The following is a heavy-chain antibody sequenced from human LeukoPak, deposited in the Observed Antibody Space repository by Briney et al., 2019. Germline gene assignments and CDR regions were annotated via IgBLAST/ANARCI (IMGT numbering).Heavy chain of an antibody. J-gene: IGHJ6*02. CDR2: IYYSGST. V-gene: IGHV4-31*03. D-gene: IGHD2-2*01. CDR1: GGSISSGGYY. CDR3: ARASSPGVVVPAAKTVPTYYYYGMDV. Sequence: SQTLSLTCTVSGGSISSGGYYWSWIRQHPGKGLEWIGYIYYSGSTYYNPSLKSRVTISVDTSKNQFSLKLSSVTAADTAVYYCARASSPGVVVPAAKTVPTYYYYGMDVWGQGTTVTVSS.